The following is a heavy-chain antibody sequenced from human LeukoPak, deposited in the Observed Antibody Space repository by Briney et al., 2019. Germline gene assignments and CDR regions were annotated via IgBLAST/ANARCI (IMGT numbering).Heavy chain of an antibody. CDR2: IYYSGST. J-gene: IGHJ6*03. CDR3: ASPPHCSSTSCYTDYYYYMDV. D-gene: IGHD2-2*02. Sequence: PSETLSLTCTVSGGSISSSSYYWGWIRQPPGKGLEWIGSIYYSGSTYYNPSLKSRVTISVDTSKNQFSLKLSSVTAADTAVYYCASPPHCSSTSCYTDYYYYMDVWGKGTTVTVSS. CDR1: GGSISSSSYY. V-gene: IGHV4-39*01.